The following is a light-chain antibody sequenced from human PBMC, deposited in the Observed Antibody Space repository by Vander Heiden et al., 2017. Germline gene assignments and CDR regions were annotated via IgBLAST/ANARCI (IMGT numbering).Light chain of an antibody. CDR2: YDK. Sequence: SYVLTQPPSVSVAPGETPRITCGGNNIGSKGVHWYQQKPGQAPVLVIYYDKDRPSGIPARFSGSNSGNTATLTISRVEAGDEADYYCQVWAGRSDHVIFGGGSKLTVL. V-gene: IGLV3-21*04. J-gene: IGLJ2*01. CDR3: QVWAGRSDHVI. CDR1: NIGSKG.